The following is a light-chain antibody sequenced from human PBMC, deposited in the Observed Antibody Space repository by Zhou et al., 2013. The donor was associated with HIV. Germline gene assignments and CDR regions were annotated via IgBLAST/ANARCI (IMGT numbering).Light chain of an antibody. V-gene: IGKV3-15*01. J-gene: IGKJ1*01. CDR2: GAT. CDR1: QTVSSN. Sequence: EIAIWQSPGTLSLSPGERATVSCRASQTVSSNLAWYQQKPGQAPRLLIYGATTRATGIPERFSGSGSGTEFTLTISSLQSEDFAVYYCQQYNNWPPWTFGQGTKVEIK. CDR3: QQYNNWPPWT.